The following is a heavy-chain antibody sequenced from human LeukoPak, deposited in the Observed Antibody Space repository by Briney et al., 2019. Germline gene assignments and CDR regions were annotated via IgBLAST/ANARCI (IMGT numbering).Heavy chain of an antibody. CDR3: AKGLRRWLQVDY. CDR1: GFTFSSYA. CDR2: IWYDGSDK. Sequence: GGSLRLSCAASGFTFSSYAMSWVRQAPGKGLEWVAVIWYDGSDKYYADSVKGRFTISRDNSKNTLYLQMNSLRAEDTAVYYCAKGLRRWLQVDYWGQGTLVTVSS. J-gene: IGHJ4*02. V-gene: IGHV3-33*06. D-gene: IGHD5-24*01.